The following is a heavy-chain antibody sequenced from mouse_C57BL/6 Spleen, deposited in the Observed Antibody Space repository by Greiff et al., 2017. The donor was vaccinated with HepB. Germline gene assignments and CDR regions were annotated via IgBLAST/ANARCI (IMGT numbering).Heavy chain of an antibody. V-gene: IGHV1-26*01. CDR1: GYTFTDYY. Sequence: VQLQQSGPELVKPGASVKISCKASGYTFTDYYMNWVKQSHGKSLEWIGDINPNNGGTSYNQKFKGKATLTVDKSSSTAYMELRSLTSEDSAVYYCARLYGYDGSFAYWGQGTLVTVSA. CDR2: INPNNGGT. CDR3: ARLYGYDGSFAY. D-gene: IGHD2-2*01. J-gene: IGHJ3*01.